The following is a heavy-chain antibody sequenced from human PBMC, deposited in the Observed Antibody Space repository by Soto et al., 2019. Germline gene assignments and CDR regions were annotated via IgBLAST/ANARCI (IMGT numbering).Heavy chain of an antibody. J-gene: IGHJ6*03. D-gene: IGHD6-13*01. CDR1: GYTFTGYY. CDR3: ARDGSSSWYVQGYYYMDV. Sequence: QVQLVQSGAEVKKPGASVKVSCKASGYTFTGYYMHWVRQAPGQGLEWMGWINPNSGGTNYAQKFQGWVTMTRDTSISTAYMELSRLRSDDTAVYYCARDGSSSWYVQGYYYMDVWGKGTTVTVSS. V-gene: IGHV1-2*04. CDR2: INPNSGGT.